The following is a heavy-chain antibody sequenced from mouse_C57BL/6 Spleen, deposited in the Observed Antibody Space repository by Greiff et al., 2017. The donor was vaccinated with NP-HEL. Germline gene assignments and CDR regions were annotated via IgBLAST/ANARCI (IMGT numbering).Heavy chain of an antibody. CDR2: IDPSDSYT. Sequence: QVQLQQPGAELVKPGASVKLSCKASGYTFTSYWMQWVKQRPGQGLEWIGEIDPSDSYTNYNQKFKGKATLTVDTSSSTAYMQLSSLTSEDSAVYYCASKTDQASDGLDYWGQGTLVTVSA. CDR1: GYTFTSYW. D-gene: IGHD3-2*02. CDR3: ASKTDQASDGLDY. V-gene: IGHV1-50*01. J-gene: IGHJ3*01.